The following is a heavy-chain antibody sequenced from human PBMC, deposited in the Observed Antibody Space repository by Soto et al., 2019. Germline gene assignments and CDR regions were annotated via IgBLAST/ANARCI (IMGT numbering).Heavy chain of an antibody. J-gene: IGHJ4*02. CDR1: GGTFSSYA. Sequence: SVKVSCKASGGTFSSYAISWVRQAPGQGLEWMGGIIPIFGTANYAQKFQGRVTITADESTSTAYMELSSLRSEDTAVYYCAREYPMVRGVSVYFDYWGQGTLVTVSS. D-gene: IGHD3-10*01. V-gene: IGHV1-69*13. CDR2: IIPIFGTA. CDR3: AREYPMVRGVSVYFDY.